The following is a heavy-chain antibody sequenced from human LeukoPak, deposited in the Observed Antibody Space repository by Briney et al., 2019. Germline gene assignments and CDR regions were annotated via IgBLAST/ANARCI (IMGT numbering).Heavy chain of an antibody. Sequence: ASVRVSCNASGYTFSSFAIHWVRQAPGQRLEWMGWISTGNGNTRYSQKFQGRFTITRDTSASTAYMELSRLRSEDTAVYYCARDLGSGSLHYWGQGTLVTVSS. CDR1: GYTFSSFA. D-gene: IGHD1-26*01. CDR2: ISTGNGNT. J-gene: IGHJ4*02. CDR3: ARDLGSGSLHY. V-gene: IGHV1-3*04.